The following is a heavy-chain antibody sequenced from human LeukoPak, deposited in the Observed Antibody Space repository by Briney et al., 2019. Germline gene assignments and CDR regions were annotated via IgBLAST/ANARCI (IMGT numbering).Heavy chain of an antibody. V-gene: IGHV4-4*07. CDR1: GVSISSYY. CDR3: TRGSIAYYYMDV. D-gene: IGHD3-22*01. CDR2: IHTSGST. J-gene: IGHJ6*03. Sequence: SETLSLTCNVSGVSISSYYWSWIRQPAGKGLEWIGRIHTSGSTNYNPSLKSRVTMSVDTSKNQFSLKLSSVTAADTAVYYCTRGSIAYYYMDVWGKGTTVTISS.